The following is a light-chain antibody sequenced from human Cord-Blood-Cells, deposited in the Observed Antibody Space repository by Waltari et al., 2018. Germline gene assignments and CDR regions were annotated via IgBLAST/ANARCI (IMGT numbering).Light chain of an antibody. V-gene: IGKV1-33*01. CDR2: DAS. CDR3: QQIT. CDR1: QDISNY. Sequence: SPSSLSASVGDRVTITCQASQDISNYLNWYQQKPGKAPKLLIYDASNLETGVPSRFSGSGSGTDFTFTISSLQPEDIATYYCQQITFGQGTRLEIK. J-gene: IGKJ5*01.